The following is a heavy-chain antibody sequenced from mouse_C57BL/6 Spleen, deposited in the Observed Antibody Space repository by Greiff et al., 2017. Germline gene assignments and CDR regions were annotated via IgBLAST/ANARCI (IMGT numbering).Heavy chain of an antibody. J-gene: IGHJ2*01. V-gene: IGHV1-81*01. CDR2: IYPSSGNT. Sequence: VQLQQSGAELVRPGASVKLSCKASGYTFTSYGITWVQQRPGQGLEWIGEIYPSSGNTYYTEKLKGKATLTADKSSSTAYMELRRVTAEDSGDYSCGRGYGDFDYWGQGTTLTVSS. CDR3: GRGYGDFDY. D-gene: IGHD1-1*02. CDR1: GYTFTSYG.